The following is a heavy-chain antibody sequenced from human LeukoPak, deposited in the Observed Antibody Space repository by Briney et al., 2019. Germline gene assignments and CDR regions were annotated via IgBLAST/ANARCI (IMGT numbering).Heavy chain of an antibody. J-gene: IGHJ4*02. CDR2: ISDRGSGT. D-gene: IGHD6-19*01. V-gene: IGHV3-23*01. CDR3: AKVGPPYSSGWSIEFDY. CDR1: GFTFNVYA. Sequence: GGSLRLSCAASGFTFNVYAMTWVRQAPGKGLEWVSAISDRGSGTFYADPVKGRFTISRDSSKYTLYLQMNSLRAEDTAVYYCAKVGPPYSSGWSIEFDYWGQGTLVTVSS.